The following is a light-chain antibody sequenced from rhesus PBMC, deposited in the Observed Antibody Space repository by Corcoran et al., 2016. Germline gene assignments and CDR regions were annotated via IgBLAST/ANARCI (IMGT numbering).Light chain of an antibody. CDR1: QGFSTD. CDR2: AAS. Sequence: DIQMTQSPSSLSASVGDRVTITCRASQGFSTDLNWYQQKPGKAPKRLIYAASSLESGVPSRFSGSGSVTDFTLTISSLQPEDFETYYCLQYNRNPYSFGQGTKVEIK. J-gene: IGKJ2*01. V-gene: IGKV1-43*01. CDR3: LQYNRNPYS.